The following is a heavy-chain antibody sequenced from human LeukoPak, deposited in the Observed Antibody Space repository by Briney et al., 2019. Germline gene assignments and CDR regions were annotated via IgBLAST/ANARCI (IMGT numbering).Heavy chain of an antibody. Sequence: AGGSLRLSCAASGFTFSDYYMSWIRQAPGKGLEWVSYISSSGSTIYYADSVKGRFTISRDNSKNTLYLQMNSLRAEDTAVYYCARDRTVTIRPFYFYGMDVWGQGTTVTVSS. CDR1: GFTFSDYY. V-gene: IGHV3-11*04. CDR2: ISSSGSTI. CDR3: ARDRTVTIRPFYFYGMDV. J-gene: IGHJ6*02. D-gene: IGHD4-17*01.